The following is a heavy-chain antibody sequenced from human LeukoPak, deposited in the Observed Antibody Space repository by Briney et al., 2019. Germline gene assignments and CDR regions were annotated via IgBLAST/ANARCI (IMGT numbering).Heavy chain of an antibody. Sequence: GGTLRLSCAASGFTFSSYGMSWVRQAPGKGLEWVGRIKSKTDGGTTDYAAPVKGRFTISRDDSKNTLYLQMNSLKTEDTAVYYCTTGSPYDSSGYLVDYWGQGTLVTVSS. J-gene: IGHJ4*02. CDR3: TTGSPYDSSGYLVDY. D-gene: IGHD3-22*01. CDR2: IKSKTDGGTT. V-gene: IGHV3-15*01. CDR1: GFTFSSYG.